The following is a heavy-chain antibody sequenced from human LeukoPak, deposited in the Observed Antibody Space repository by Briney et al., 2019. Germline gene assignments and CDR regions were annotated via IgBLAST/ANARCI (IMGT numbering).Heavy chain of an antibody. V-gene: IGHV4-34*01. CDR3: ARSVVAYYGMDV. Sequence: SETLSLTCAVYGGSFSGYYWSWIRQPPGKGLEWIGEINHSGSTNYNPSLKSRVTISVDTSKNQFSLKLSSVTAADTAVYYCARSVVAYYGMDVWGKGTTVTVSS. CDR1: GGSFSGYY. CDR2: INHSGST. J-gene: IGHJ6*04. D-gene: IGHD2-21*01.